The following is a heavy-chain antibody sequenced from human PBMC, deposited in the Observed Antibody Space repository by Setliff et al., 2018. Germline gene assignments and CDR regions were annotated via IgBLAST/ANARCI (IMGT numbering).Heavy chain of an antibody. J-gene: IGHJ4*02. CDR1: GFAVSGAY. CDR3: ARRGYSHDSSDYNRRKVFDYFDP. Sequence: GGSLRLSCAGSGFAVSGAYMSWVRQAPGKGLEWVSIIYSSGNTAYTDSVKGRFTISRDTSKNTVYLQMNNVTVDDTAVYFCARRGYSHDSSDYNRRKVFDYFDPWGQGTLVTVSS. D-gene: IGHD3-22*01. V-gene: IGHV3-53*01. CDR2: IYSSGNT.